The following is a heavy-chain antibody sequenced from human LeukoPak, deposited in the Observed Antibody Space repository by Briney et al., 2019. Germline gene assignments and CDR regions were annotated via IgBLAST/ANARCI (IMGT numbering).Heavy chain of an antibody. CDR1: GYTFTSYY. Sequence: ASVKVSCKASGYTFTSYYMHWVRQAPGQGLEWMGWINPNSGGTNYAQKFQGRVTMTRDTSISTAYMELSRLRSDDTAVYYCARVMDSSGFLYGMDVWGQGTTVTVSS. V-gene: IGHV1-2*02. J-gene: IGHJ6*02. CDR2: INPNSGGT. CDR3: ARVMDSSGFLYGMDV. D-gene: IGHD3-22*01.